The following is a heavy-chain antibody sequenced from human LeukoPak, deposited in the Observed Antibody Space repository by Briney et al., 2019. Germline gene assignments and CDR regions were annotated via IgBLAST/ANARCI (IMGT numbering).Heavy chain of an antibody. Sequence: SETLSLTCAVYGGSFSGYYWSWIRQPPGKGLEWIGEINHSGSTNYNPSLKSRVTISVDTSKNQFSLKLSSVTAADTAVYYCARDHSSSSEDYWGQGTLVTVSS. CDR3: ARDHSSSSEDY. CDR2: INHSGST. J-gene: IGHJ4*02. V-gene: IGHV4-34*01. CDR1: GGSFSGYY. D-gene: IGHD6-13*01.